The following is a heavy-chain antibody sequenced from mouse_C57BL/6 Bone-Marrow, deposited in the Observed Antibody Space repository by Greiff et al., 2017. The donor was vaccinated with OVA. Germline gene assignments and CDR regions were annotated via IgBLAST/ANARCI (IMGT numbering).Heavy chain of an antibody. V-gene: IGHV14-4*01. CDR1: GFNIKDDY. CDR3: TGGDWYFDV. CDR2: IDPENGDT. J-gene: IGHJ1*03. Sequence: EVQLVESGAELVRPGASVKLSCTASGFNIKDDYMHWVKQRPEQGLEWIGWIDPENGDTEYASKFQGKATITADTSSNTAYLQLSSLTSEDTAVYYCTGGDWYFDVWGTGTTVTVSS.